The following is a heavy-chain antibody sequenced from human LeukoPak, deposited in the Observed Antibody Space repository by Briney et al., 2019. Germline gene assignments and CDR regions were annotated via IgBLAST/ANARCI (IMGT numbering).Heavy chain of an antibody. Sequence: SETLSLTCTVSGGSISSGGYYWSWIRQHPGKGLEWIGYIYYSGSTYYNPSLKSRVTISVDTSKNQFSLKLSSVTAADTAVYYCARGRALWVGELLRYNWFDPWGQGTLVTVSS. D-gene: IGHD3-10*01. CDR3: ARGRALWVGELLRYNWFDP. J-gene: IGHJ5*02. CDR1: GGSISSGGYY. V-gene: IGHV4-31*03. CDR2: IYYSGST.